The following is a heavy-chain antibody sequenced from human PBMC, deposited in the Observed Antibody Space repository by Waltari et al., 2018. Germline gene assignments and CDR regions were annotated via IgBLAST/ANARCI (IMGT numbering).Heavy chain of an antibody. D-gene: IGHD3-16*02. CDR1: GFTFSSYA. V-gene: IGHV3-23*01. J-gene: IGHJ4*02. CDR3: AKAGLHLGELSSSDY. Sequence: EVQLLESGGGLVQPGGSLRLSCAASGFTFSSYAMSWVRQAPGKGLEWVSAIRGSGGSTYYADSLKGRFTISRDNSKNTLYLQMNSLRAEDTAVYYCAKAGLHLGELSSSDYWGQGTLVTVSS. CDR2: IRGSGGST.